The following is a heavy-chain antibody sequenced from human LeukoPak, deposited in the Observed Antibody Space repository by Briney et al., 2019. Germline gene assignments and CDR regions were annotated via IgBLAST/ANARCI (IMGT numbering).Heavy chain of an antibody. V-gene: IGHV1-2*02. CDR1: GYTFTGYY. D-gene: IGHD6-13*01. Sequence: ASVKVSCKASGYTFTGYYMHWVRQAPGQGLEWMGWINPNSGGTNYAQKIQGRVTMTRNTSISTAYMELSRLRSDDTAVYYCARDRSGIAAAGSDWGQGTLVTVSS. J-gene: IGHJ4*02. CDR3: ARDRSGIAAAGSD. CDR2: INPNSGGT.